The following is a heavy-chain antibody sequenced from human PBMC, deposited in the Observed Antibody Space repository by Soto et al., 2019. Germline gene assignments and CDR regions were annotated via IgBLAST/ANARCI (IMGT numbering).Heavy chain of an antibody. CDR3: AKGQGIAAAGTWFDP. J-gene: IGHJ5*02. D-gene: IGHD6-13*01. Sequence: GGSLRLSCAASGFTFSSYAMSWVRQAPGKGLEWVSAISGSGGSTYYADSVKGRFTISRDNSKNTLYLQMDSLRAEDTAVYYCAKGQGIAAAGTWFDPWGQGTLVTVSS. CDR2: ISGSGGST. V-gene: IGHV3-23*01. CDR1: GFTFSSYA.